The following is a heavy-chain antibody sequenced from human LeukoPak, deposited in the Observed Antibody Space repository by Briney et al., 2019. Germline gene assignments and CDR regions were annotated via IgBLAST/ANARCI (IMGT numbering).Heavy chain of an antibody. J-gene: IGHJ5*02. CDR1: GYTFTGYY. D-gene: IGHD3-3*01. CDR3: ATVADVLRFLEWLLS. Sequence: ASVKVSCKASGYTFTGYYIHWVRQAPGQGLEWMGWINPNSGGTNYAQKFQGRVNMTRDTSISTAYMELSRLRSDDPAVYYCATVADVLRFLEWLLSWGQGTLATVSS. V-gene: IGHV1-2*02. CDR2: INPNSGGT.